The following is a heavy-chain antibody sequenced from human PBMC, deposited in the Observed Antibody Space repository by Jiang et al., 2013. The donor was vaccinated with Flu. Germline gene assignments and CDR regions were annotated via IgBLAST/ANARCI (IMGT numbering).Heavy chain of an antibody. Sequence: QLVESGGGLVQPGRSLRLSCAASGFTFDDYAMHWVRQAPGKGLEWVSGISWNSGSIGYADSVKGRFTISRDNAKNSLYLQMNSLRAEDTALYYCAKDILGGGQQLVQSFDYWGQGTLVTVSS. D-gene: IGHD6-13*01. CDR2: ISWNSGSI. J-gene: IGHJ4*02. CDR3: AKDILGGGQQLVQSFDY. CDR1: GFTFDDYA. V-gene: IGHV3-9*01.